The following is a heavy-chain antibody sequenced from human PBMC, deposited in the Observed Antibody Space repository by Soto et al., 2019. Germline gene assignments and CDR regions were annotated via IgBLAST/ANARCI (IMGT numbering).Heavy chain of an antibody. J-gene: IGHJ4*02. CDR2: INHSGST. CDR1: GGSFSGYY. Sequence: QVHLQQWGAGLLKPSETLSLTCAVYGGSFSGYYWSWIRQPPGKGLEWIGEINHSGSTNYNPSLKSRVTISVDTSKNQFSLKLSSVTAADTAVYYCARGRRRPGTTPLRLGCYFDYWGQGTLVTVSS. CDR3: ARGRRRPGTTPLRLGCYFDY. D-gene: IGHD1-1*01. V-gene: IGHV4-34*01.